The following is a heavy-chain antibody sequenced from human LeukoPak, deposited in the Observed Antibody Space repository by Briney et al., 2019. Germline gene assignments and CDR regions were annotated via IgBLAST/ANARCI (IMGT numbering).Heavy chain of an antibody. Sequence: ASVKVSCKASGGTFSSYAISWVRQAPGQGLEWMGGIIPIFGTANYAQKFQGRVTITTDESTSTAYMELSSLRSEDTAVYYCARGTYYDFWSGCAFDYWGQGTLVTVSS. J-gene: IGHJ4*02. V-gene: IGHV1-69*05. CDR1: GGTFSSYA. CDR2: IIPIFGTA. D-gene: IGHD3-3*01. CDR3: ARGTYYDFWSGCAFDY.